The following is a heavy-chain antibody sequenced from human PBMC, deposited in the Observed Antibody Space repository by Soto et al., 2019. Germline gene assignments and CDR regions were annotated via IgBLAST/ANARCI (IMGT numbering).Heavy chain of an antibody. V-gene: IGHV4-59*01. CDR3: ARGTKYYYQGMDV. J-gene: IGHJ6*02. Sequence: PSETLSLTCTVSGDSINNYYLTWIRQPPGKGLEWSGYIYDSGSTSYNPSLKSRLTISVDTSKNQFPLKLKSATAADTAVYYCARGTKYYYQGMDVWGQGTTVTVSS. CDR1: GDSINNYY. CDR2: IYDSGST.